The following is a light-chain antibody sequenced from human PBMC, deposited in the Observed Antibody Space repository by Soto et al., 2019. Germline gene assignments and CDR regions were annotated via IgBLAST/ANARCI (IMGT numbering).Light chain of an antibody. CDR1: QSVSSH. CDR3: QQRTDWPLT. J-gene: IGKJ4*01. Sequence: EIALTQSPATLSLSPGERATLSCRASQSVSSHLVWYQQKPGQAPRLLMSSASNRATGIPARFSGSGSGTAFTLTISSLEPEDFAVYYCQQRTDWPLTFGGGTKVEIK. V-gene: IGKV3-11*01. CDR2: SAS.